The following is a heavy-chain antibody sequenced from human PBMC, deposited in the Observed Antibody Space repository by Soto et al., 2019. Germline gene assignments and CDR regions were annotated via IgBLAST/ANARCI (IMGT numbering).Heavy chain of an antibody. Sequence: VASVKVSCKASGYTFTSYGISWVRQAPGQGLEWMGWISAYNGNTNYAQKLQGRVTMTTDTSTSTAYMELRSLRSDDTAVYYCARQVGYYDFWSGYHENWFDPWGQGTLVTVSS. V-gene: IGHV1-18*01. J-gene: IGHJ5*02. CDR1: GYTFTSYG. CDR2: ISAYNGNT. CDR3: ARQVGYYDFWSGYHENWFDP. D-gene: IGHD3-3*01.